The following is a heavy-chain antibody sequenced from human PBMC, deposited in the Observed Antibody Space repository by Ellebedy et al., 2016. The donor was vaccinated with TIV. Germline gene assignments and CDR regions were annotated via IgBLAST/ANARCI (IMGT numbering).Heavy chain of an antibody. D-gene: IGHD3-22*01. Sequence: AASVKVSCKASGYNFESYGISWVRQAPGQGLEWMGWISAYDGNTNVAQKFQGRVTMTTDTSSSTAHMELGRLGSDDTAVYYCARDQGNTLVVPWGLDAWGQGTTVTVSS. J-gene: IGHJ6*01. CDR3: ARDQGNTLVVPWGLDA. V-gene: IGHV1-18*04. CDR1: GYNFESYG. CDR2: ISAYDGNT.